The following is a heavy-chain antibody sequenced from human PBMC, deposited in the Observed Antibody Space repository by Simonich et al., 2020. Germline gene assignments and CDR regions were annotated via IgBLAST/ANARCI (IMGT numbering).Heavy chain of an antibody. J-gene: IGHJ6*02. D-gene: IGHD3-10*01. CDR2: LEPEDGET. V-gene: IGHV1-24*01. Sequence: QVQLVQSGAEVKKPGASVKVSCKVSGYTLTELSMHWVRQAPGKGLEWMGGLEPEDGETIYAKKFQGRVTMTEDTSTDTAYMELSSLRSEDTAVYYCATRNTMGSGSYYYYYYGMDVWGQGTTVTVSS. CDR1: GYTLTELS. CDR3: ATRNTMGSGSYYYYYYGMDV.